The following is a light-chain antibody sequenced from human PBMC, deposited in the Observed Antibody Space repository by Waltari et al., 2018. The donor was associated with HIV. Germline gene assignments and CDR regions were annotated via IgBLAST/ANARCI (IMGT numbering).Light chain of an antibody. V-gene: IGLV2-14*03. Sequence: QSALTQPASVSGSPGQSITISCTGTSSHVGGYNSVAWYQQHPGKAPKLIIYDVSNRPSGVPYRFSGSKSGNTASLTISGLQAEDEADYYCKSKTSSSTPCVFGTGTKVTVL. CDR3: KSKTSSSTPCV. CDR1: SSHVGGYNS. CDR2: DVS. J-gene: IGLJ1*01.